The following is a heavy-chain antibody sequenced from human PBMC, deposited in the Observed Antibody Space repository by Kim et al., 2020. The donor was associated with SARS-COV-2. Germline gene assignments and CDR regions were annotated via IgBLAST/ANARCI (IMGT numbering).Heavy chain of an antibody. CDR3: AKDPYSSSWYRYYFDY. D-gene: IGHD6-13*01. V-gene: IGHV3-30*02. Sequence: VKGRCTISRDNSKNTLYLQMNSLRAEDTDVYYCAKDPYSSSWYRYYFDYWGQGTLVTVSS. J-gene: IGHJ4*02.